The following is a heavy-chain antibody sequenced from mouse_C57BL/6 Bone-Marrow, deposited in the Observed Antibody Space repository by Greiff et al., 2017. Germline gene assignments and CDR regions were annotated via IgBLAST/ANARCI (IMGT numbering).Heavy chain of an antibody. Sequence: QVQLKESGAELARPGASVKLSCKASGYTFTSYGISWVKQRTGQGLEWIGEIYPRSGNTYYNEKFKGKATLTADKSSSTAYMELRSLTSEDSAVYFCAREGDYDEGYFDVWGTGTTVTVSS. CDR3: AREGDYDEGYFDV. CDR2: IYPRSGNT. J-gene: IGHJ1*03. V-gene: IGHV1-81*01. CDR1: GYTFTSYG. D-gene: IGHD2-4*01.